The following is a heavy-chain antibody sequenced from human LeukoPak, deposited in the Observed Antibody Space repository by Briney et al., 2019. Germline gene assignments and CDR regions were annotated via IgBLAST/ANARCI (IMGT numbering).Heavy chain of an antibody. D-gene: IGHD5-12*01. J-gene: IGHJ6*03. CDR3: ARDTHGYSGYDVPYYYYYYMDV. CDR2: IYSGGST. V-gene: IGHV3-53*01. CDR1: GFTVSSNY. Sequence: PGGSLRLSCAASGFTVSSNYMSWVRQAPGKGLEWVSVIYSGGSTYYAGSVKGRFTISRDNSKNTLYLQMNSLRAEDTAVYYCARDTHGYSGYDVPYYYYYYMDVWGKGTTVTVSS.